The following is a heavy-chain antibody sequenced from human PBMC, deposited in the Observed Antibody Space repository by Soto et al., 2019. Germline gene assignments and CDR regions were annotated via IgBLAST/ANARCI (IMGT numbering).Heavy chain of an antibody. CDR2: ISAYSGNT. CDR1: GYTFTSYG. V-gene: IGHV1-18*01. Sequence: QVQLVQSGAEVKKPGASVKVSCKASGYTFTSYGISWVRQAPGQGLEWMGWISAYSGNTNYAQKLQGRVTMTTDTSTSKAYMELRSLRSDDTAVYYCVRSSSGWYQYYFDYCGQGTLVTVSS. D-gene: IGHD6-19*01. J-gene: IGHJ4*02. CDR3: VRSSSGWYQYYFDY.